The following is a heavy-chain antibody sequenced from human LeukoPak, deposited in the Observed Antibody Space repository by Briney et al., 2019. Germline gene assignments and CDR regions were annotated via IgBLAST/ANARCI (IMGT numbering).Heavy chain of an antibody. V-gene: IGHV1-69*13. CDR2: IIPIFGTA. D-gene: IGHD3-3*01. Sequence: ASVKVSFKASGGTFSSYAISWVRQAPGQGLEWMGGIIPIFGTANYAQKFQGRVTITADESTSTAYMELSSLRSEDTAVYYCARDGQYYDFWSGAYNWFDPWGQGTLVTVSS. CDR3: ARDGQYYDFWSGAYNWFDP. J-gene: IGHJ5*02. CDR1: GGTFSSYA.